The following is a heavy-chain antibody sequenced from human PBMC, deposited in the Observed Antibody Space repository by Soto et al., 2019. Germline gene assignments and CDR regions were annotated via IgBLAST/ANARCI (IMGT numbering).Heavy chain of an antibody. CDR3: AREAYDSSGYTKASTGAFDI. D-gene: IGHD3-22*01. J-gene: IGHJ3*02. CDR1: GFTFSSYW. Sequence: HPGGSLRLSCAASGFTFSSYWMHWVRQAPGKGLVWVSRINSDGSSTSYADSVKGRFTISRDNAKNTLYLQMNSLRAEDTAVYYCAREAYDSSGYTKASTGAFDIWGQGTMVTVSS. CDR2: INSDGSST. V-gene: IGHV3-74*01.